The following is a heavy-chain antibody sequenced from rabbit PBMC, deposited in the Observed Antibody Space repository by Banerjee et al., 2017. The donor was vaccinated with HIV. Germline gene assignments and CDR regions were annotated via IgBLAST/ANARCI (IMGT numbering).Heavy chain of an antibody. CDR1: GFDISSSYH. Sequence: QEQLEESGGGLVQPGGSLTLSCKASGFDISSSYHMCWVRQAPGKGLEWIACIYAGSSGSTYYANWAKGRFTISRSTSLNTVTLQMTSLTAADTATYFCARDLSSSGWSDFALWGPGTLVTVS. J-gene: IGHJ4*01. CDR3: ARDLSSSGWSDFAL. V-gene: IGHV1S45*01. D-gene: IGHD4-1*01. CDR2: IYAGSSGST.